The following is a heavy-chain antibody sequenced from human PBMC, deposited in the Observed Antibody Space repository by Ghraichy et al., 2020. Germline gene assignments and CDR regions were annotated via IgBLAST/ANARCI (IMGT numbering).Heavy chain of an antibody. J-gene: IGHJ6*02. Sequence: GGSLRLSCAASGFTFNSYSMNWVRQAPGKGLEWISYISYSSSTIYYSDSVRGRFTISRDKAKTSLYLQMDSLRAEDTAVYYCARAGWGIANYNYYYGMDVWGQGTAVTVSS. CDR1: GFTFNSYS. CDR3: ARAGWGIANYNYYYGMDV. D-gene: IGHD6-19*01. V-gene: IGHV3-48*01. CDR2: ISYSSSTI.